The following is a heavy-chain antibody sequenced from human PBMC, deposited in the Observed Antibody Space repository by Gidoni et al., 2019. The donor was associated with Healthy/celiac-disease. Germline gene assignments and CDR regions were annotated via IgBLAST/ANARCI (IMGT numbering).Heavy chain of an antibody. Sequence: QVQLVQSGAEVKKPGASVKVSCKASGYTFTSYAMHWVRPAPGQMLEWMGCINAGNGNTKYSQKFQGRVTITRDTSASTAYMELSSLRSEDTAVYYCAGTSTLAVAGAPFDYWGQGTLVTVSS. D-gene: IGHD6-19*01. V-gene: IGHV1-3*01. J-gene: IGHJ4*02. CDR1: GYTFTSYA. CDR3: AGTSTLAVAGAPFDY. CDR2: INAGNGNT.